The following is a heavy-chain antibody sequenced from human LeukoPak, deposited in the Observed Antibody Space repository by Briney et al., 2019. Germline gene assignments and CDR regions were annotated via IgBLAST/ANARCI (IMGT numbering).Heavy chain of an antibody. Sequence: GGSLRLSCAASGFTFSSYAMHWVRQAPGKGLEWVAVISYDGSNEYYADSVKGRFTISRDNSKNTLYLQMNSLRAEDTAVYYWARDGAAFEFDYWGQGTLVTVSS. CDR1: GFTFSSYA. D-gene: IGHD3-9*01. V-gene: IGHV3-30-3*01. CDR3: ARDGAAFEFDY. CDR2: ISYDGSNE. J-gene: IGHJ4*02.